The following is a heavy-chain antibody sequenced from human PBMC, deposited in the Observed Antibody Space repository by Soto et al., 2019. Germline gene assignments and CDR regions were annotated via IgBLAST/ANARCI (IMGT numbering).Heavy chain of an antibody. Sequence: GGSLRLSCAASGLTFSGYEMNWVRQAPGKGLEWVSYISSSGSSISYADSVKDRFTITRDNAKNSLYLQMNSLRAEDTAVYYCATDSGSYPGYSYYAMDVWGQGTKVTVS. CDR2: ISSSGSSI. CDR1: GLTFSGYE. J-gene: IGHJ6*02. CDR3: ATDSGSYPGYSYYAMDV. D-gene: IGHD1-26*01. V-gene: IGHV3-48*03.